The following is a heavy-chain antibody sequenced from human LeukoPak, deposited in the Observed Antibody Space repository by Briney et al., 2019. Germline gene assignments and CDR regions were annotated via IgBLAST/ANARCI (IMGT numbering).Heavy chain of an antibody. J-gene: IGHJ4*02. CDR1: GGSFSGYY. CDR3: AIGGGEWLLKYYFDY. Sequence: SETLSLTCAVYGGSFSGYYWSWIRQPPGKGLEWIGEINHSGSTNYNPSLKSRVTISVDTSKNQFFLKLSSVTAADTAVYYCAIGGGEWLLKYYFDYWGQGTLVTVSS. V-gene: IGHV4-34*01. CDR2: INHSGST. D-gene: IGHD3-3*01.